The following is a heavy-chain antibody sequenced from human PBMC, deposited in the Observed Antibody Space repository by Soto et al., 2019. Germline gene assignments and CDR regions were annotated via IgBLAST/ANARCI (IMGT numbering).Heavy chain of an antibody. Sequence: GESLKISCKGSGYRFTSYWMSWVRQMPGKGLEWMGRIDPSDSYTNYSPSFQGHVTISADKSISTAYLQWSSLKASDTAMYYCATDYDILTGDPYYFDYWGQGTLVTVSS. CDR1: GYRFTSYW. CDR3: ATDYDILTGDPYYFDY. D-gene: IGHD3-9*01. CDR2: IDPSDSYT. J-gene: IGHJ4*02. V-gene: IGHV5-10-1*01.